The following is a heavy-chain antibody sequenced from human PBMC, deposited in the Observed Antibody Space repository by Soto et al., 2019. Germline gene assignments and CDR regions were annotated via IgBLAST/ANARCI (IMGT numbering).Heavy chain of an antibody. CDR2: INPKSGGT. V-gene: IGHV1-2*04. CDR3: ATDWSRDGYNKSNY. D-gene: IGHD3-3*01. CDR1: GYSFTDYH. Sequence: ASVKVSCKASGYSFTDYHIHWVRHAPGQGLEWLGRINPKSGGTSTAQKFQGWVTMTRDRSISTVYMELTRLRSEDTAVYYCATDWSRDGYNKSNYWGQGTLVTVSS. J-gene: IGHJ4*02.